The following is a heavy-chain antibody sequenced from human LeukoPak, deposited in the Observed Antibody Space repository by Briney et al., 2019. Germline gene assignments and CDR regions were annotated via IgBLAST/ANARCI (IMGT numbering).Heavy chain of an antibody. V-gene: IGHV4-30-2*01. CDR1: GGSISSGGSS. CDR3: ASHRRYCSGGSCSYADY. CDR2: IYHSGST. Sequence: PSETLSLTCAVSGGSISSGGSSWSWLRQPPGKGLEWLGYIYHSGSTYYNPSLKSRVTISVDRSKNQFSLKLSSVTAADTAVYYCASHRRYCSGGSCSYADYWGQGTLVTVSS. J-gene: IGHJ4*02. D-gene: IGHD2-15*01.